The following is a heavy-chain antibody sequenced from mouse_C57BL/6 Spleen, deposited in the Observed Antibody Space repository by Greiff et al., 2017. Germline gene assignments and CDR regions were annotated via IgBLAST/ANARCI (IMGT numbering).Heavy chain of an antibody. J-gene: IGHJ4*01. CDR3: ARIDGYLYYAMDY. CDR1: GYTFTSYW. V-gene: IGHV1-64*01. CDR2: IHPNSGST. D-gene: IGHD2-3*01. Sequence: QVQLQQPGAELVKPGASVTLSCKASGYTFTSYWMHWVKQRPGQGLEWIGMIHPNSGSTNSNEKFKSKATLTVDKSSSTAYMQLSSLTSEDSAVYYCARIDGYLYYAMDYGGQGTSVTVAS.